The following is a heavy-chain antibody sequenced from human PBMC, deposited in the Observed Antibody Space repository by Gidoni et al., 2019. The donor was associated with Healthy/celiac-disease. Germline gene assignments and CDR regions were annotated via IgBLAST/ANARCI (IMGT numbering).Heavy chain of an antibody. CDR3: ARLNSGYDASFDY. V-gene: IGHV4-59*08. CDR1: GGSISSYY. D-gene: IGHD5-12*01. J-gene: IGHJ4*02. Sequence: QVQLQESGPGLVKPSATLSLTCTVSGGSISSYYWSWIRQPPGKGLEWIGYIYYSGSTNYNPSLKSRVTISVDTSKNQFSLKLSSVTAADTAVYYCARLNSGYDASFDYWGQGTLVTVSS. CDR2: IYYSGST.